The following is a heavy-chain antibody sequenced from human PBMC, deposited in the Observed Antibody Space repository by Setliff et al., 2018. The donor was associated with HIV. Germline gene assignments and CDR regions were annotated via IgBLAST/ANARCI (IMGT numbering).Heavy chain of an antibody. J-gene: IGHJ5*02. CDR1: GGSFRGYY. CDR2: ISLSGST. V-gene: IGHV4-34*01. D-gene: IGHD6-13*01. Sequence: SETLSLTCVVYGGSFRGYYWGWIRQSPEKGLEWIGSISLSGSTYYNPSLQSRVTISIDMSKNHFSLNLKSVTAADTAIYYCARGLTAPAAAGSWGQGMLVTVSS. CDR3: ARGLTAPAAAGS.